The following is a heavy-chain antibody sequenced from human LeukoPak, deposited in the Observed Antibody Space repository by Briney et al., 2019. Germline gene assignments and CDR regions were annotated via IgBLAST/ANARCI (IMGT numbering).Heavy chain of an antibody. Sequence: ASMKGSCTASGYTFTSYYMHWVRQAPGQGLEWMGIINPSGGSTSYAQKFQGRVTMTRDTSTSTVYMELSSLRSEDTAVYYCARDDHVLLWFGELPYLDYWGQGTLVTVSS. D-gene: IGHD3-10*01. CDR2: INPSGGST. V-gene: IGHV1-46*01. CDR1: GYTFTSYY. CDR3: ARDDHVLLWFGELPYLDY. J-gene: IGHJ4*02.